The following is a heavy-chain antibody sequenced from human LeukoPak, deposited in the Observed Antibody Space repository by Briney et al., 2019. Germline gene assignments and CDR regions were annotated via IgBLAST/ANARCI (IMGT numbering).Heavy chain of an antibody. Sequence: GGSLRLSCAASGLTFSSYGMHWVRQAPGKGLEWVAVIWYDGSNKYYADSVKGRFTISRDNSKNTLYLQMNSLRAEDTAVYYCARDWDSSTHLSNYYYYYGMDVWGQGTTVTVSS. CDR1: GLTFSSYG. CDR3: ARDWDSSTHLSNYYYYYGMDV. J-gene: IGHJ6*02. CDR2: IWYDGSNK. V-gene: IGHV3-33*01. D-gene: IGHD6-13*01.